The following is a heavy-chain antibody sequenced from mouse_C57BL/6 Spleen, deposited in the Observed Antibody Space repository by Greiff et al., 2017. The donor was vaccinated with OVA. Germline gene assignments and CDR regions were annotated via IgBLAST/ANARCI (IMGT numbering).Heavy chain of an antibody. V-gene: IGHV1-69*01. CDR3: ARRHYYGSSYPYAMDY. J-gene: IGHJ4*01. CDR2: IDPSDSYT. Sequence: QVQLQQPGAELVMPGASVKLSCKASGYTFTSYWMHWVKQRPGQGLEWIGEIDPSDSYTNYNQKFKGKSTLTVDKSSSTAYMQLSSLTSEDSAVYYCARRHYYGSSYPYAMDYWGQGTSVTVSS. D-gene: IGHD1-1*01. CDR1: GYTFTSYW.